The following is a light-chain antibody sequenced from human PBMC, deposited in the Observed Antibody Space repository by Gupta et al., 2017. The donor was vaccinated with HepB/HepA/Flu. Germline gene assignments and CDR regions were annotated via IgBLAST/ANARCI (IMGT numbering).Light chain of an antibody. CDR3: QQYNDNPNT. CDR2: WAS. Sequence: DIVMTQSPVSLAVSLYERATINCKSSQNVLCSNNNDFLAWYQQKPGNPPKFLISWASTRETGVPERFSGSGSGTEFTLTISSLQADDVAVYYCQQYNDNPNTFGQGTQLEIK. J-gene: IGKJ5*01. V-gene: IGKV4-1*01. CDR1: QNVLCSNNNDF.